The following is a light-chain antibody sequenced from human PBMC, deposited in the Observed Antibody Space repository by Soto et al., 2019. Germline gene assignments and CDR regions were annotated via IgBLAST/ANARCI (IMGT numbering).Light chain of an antibody. CDR1: SSDVGSYNL. Sequence: SVLSQPAYVSGSPGQSITISCTGNSSDVGSYNLVSWYQHHPGKAPKPMIYEVTKRPSGVSNRFSGSKSGNTASLTISGLQAEDEADYYCCSYATTSYVFGTGTKVTVL. V-gene: IGLV2-23*02. CDR3: CSYATTSYV. CDR2: EVT. J-gene: IGLJ1*01.